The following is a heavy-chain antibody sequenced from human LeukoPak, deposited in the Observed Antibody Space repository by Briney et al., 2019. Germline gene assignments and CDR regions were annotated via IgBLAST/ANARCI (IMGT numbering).Heavy chain of an antibody. D-gene: IGHD5-12*01. V-gene: IGHV3-74*01. CDR1: GFTFSDTW. Sequence: PGGSLRLSCAASGFTFSDTWMHWVRQAPGEGLVWVSRIRSDGSDTRYAESVKGRFTISRDNAKNSLYLQMNSLRAEDMALYYCAKESGYDYSNAFDIWGQGTMVTVSS. J-gene: IGHJ3*02. CDR3: AKESGYDYSNAFDI. CDR2: IRSDGSDT.